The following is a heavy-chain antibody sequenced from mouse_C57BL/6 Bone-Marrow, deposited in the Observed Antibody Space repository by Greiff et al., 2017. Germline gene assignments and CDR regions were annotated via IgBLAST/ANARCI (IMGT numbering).Heavy chain of an antibody. CDR2: INPDSSTI. D-gene: IGHD1-1*01. Sequence: AASGIDFSRYWMSWVRRAPGKGLEWIGEINPDSSTINYAPSLKDKFIISRDNAKNTLYLQMSKVRSEDTALYYCARVRSYGSSFDYWGQGTTLTVSS. CDR3: ARVRSYGSSFDY. J-gene: IGHJ2*01. CDR1: GIDFSRYW. V-gene: IGHV4-1*01.